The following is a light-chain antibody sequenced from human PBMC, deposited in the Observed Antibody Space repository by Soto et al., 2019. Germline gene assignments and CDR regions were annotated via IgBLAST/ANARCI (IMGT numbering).Light chain of an antibody. J-gene: IGKJ5*01. CDR1: QTITRSF. V-gene: IGKV3-20*01. CDR2: GAS. CDR3: QQYNNLIT. Sequence: EIVLTQSPGTLSLSAGERATLSCRASQTITRSFLAWYQQKRGQAPRLVIYGASSRAAGIPERFSGSGSGTEFTLTISSLQSEDFAVYYCQQYNNLITFGQGTRLEIK.